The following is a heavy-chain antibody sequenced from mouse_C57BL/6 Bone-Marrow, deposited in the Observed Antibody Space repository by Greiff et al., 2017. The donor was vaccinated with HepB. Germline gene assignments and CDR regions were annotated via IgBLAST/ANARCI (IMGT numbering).Heavy chain of an antibody. CDR2: ISYDGSN. CDR1: GYSITSGYY. Sequence: EVQVVESGPGLVKPSQSLSLTCSVTGYSITSGYYWNWIRQFPGNKLEWMGYISYDGSNNYNPSLKNRISITRDTSKNQFFLKLNSVTTEDTATYYCAIYDYDVGYWGQGTTLTVSS. J-gene: IGHJ2*01. CDR3: AIYDYDVGY. D-gene: IGHD2-4*01. V-gene: IGHV3-6*01.